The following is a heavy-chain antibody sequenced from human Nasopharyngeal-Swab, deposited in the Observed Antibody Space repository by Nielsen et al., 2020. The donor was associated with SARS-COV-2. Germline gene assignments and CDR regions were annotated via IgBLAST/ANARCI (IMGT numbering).Heavy chain of an antibody. V-gene: IGHV3-30*04. D-gene: IGHD1-14*01. CDR3: ARETKWYLDQ. J-gene: IGHJ4*02. CDR1: GFTFSSHA. Sequence: GESLKISCAASGFTFSSHAMNWVRQAPGKGLEWAALISYDGSNKYYADSVKGRFTISRYNSKNTLYLQLNILSTEDTSLYYCARETKWYLDQWGQGTLVTVSS. CDR2: ISYDGSNK.